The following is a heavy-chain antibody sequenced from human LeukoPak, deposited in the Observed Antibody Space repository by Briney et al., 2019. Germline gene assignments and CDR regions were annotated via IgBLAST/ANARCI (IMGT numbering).Heavy chain of an antibody. V-gene: IGHV3-23*01. CDR3: AKGLVFWSGYYYSADY. CDR2: ISGSAGST. D-gene: IGHD3-3*01. Sequence: GGSLRLSCAASGFTFSSYAMSWVRQAPGKGLEWVSTISGSAGSTYYAASVQGRFTISRDNSKNTLYLQMNSLRAEDTAVYYCAKGLVFWSGYYYSADYWGQGTLVTVSS. J-gene: IGHJ4*02. CDR1: GFTFSSYA.